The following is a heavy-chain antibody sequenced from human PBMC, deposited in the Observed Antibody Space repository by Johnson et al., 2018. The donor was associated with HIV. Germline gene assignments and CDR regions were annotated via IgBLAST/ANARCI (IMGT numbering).Heavy chain of an antibody. D-gene: IGHD3-16*01. Sequence: VQLVESGGGLVKPGGSLRVSCAASGFTFSNAWMSWVRHAPGKGLEWVGRVKSKTDGGTTDYAAPVKGRFTISRDDSKNTLYLQMNSLRAEDTAVYYCARPEGRMGGAFDIWGQGTMVTVSS. CDR3: ARPEGRMGGAFDI. J-gene: IGHJ3*02. CDR1: GFTFSNAW. V-gene: IGHV3-15*01. CDR2: VKSKTDGGTT.